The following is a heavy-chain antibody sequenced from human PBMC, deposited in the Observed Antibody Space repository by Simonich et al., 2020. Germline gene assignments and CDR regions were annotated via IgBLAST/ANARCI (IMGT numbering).Heavy chain of an antibody. CDR2: INHSGST. V-gene: IGHV4-34*01. CDR1: GGSFSGYY. CDR3: ARGLRVAAAGTAFQH. Sequence: QVQLQQWGAGLLKPSETLSLTCAVYGGSFSGYYGSWMRQPPEKGLVWIGEINHSGSTHNNPSLKSLVTISIDTSKNQFALKLGSVTAADTAVYYCARGLRVAAAGTAFQHWGQGTLVTVSS. D-gene: IGHD6-13*01. J-gene: IGHJ1*01.